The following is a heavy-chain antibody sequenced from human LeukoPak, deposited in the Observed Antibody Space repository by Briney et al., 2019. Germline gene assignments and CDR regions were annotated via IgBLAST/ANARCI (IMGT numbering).Heavy chain of an antibody. Sequence: GGSLRLSCAASGFTVNSNYMSWVRQAPGKGLEWVSLIYSGGTTYYADSVKGRFTISRDSSKNTLSLQMNSLRAEDTAVYYCARDLGGYFDYWGQGTLVTVSS. V-gene: IGHV3-53*01. CDR2: IYSGGTT. CDR1: GFTVNSNY. CDR3: ARDLGGYFDY. J-gene: IGHJ4*02. D-gene: IGHD3-16*01.